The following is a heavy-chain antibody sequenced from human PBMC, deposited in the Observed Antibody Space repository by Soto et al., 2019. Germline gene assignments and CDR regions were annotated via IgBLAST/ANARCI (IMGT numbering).Heavy chain of an antibody. CDR1: GFTFSGYS. CDR2: ISGPSIYI. CDR3: ARGFRNGFNV. Sequence: EVQLVESGGGLVKPGGSLRLSCVASGFTFSGYSINWVRQAPGKGLEWVSYISGPSIYIYYADSVKGRFTISRDNAKSAVYLQMTSLRAEDTGVYYCARGFRNGFNVWGQGTTVSVSS. D-gene: IGHD2-8*01. J-gene: IGHJ6*02. V-gene: IGHV3-21*01.